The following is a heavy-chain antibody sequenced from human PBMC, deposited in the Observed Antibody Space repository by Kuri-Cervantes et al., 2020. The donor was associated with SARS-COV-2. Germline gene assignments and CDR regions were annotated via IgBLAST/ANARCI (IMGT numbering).Heavy chain of an antibody. CDR2: IYPGDSDT. D-gene: IGHD3-10*01. Sequence: GGSLRLSCKGSGYSFTTYWIGWVRQMPGKGLEWMGIIYPGDSDTRYSPSFQGQVTISADKSISTAHLQWSSLKASDTAMYYCARRDFGSGSYYLDYWGQGTLVTVSS. J-gene: IGHJ4*02. CDR3: ARRDFGSGSYYLDY. CDR1: GYSFTTYW. V-gene: IGHV5-51*01.